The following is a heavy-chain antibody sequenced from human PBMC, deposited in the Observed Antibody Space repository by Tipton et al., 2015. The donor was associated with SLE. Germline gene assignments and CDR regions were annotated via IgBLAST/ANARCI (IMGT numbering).Heavy chain of an antibody. V-gene: IGHV4-34*01. D-gene: IGHD4-17*01. CDR1: GGSISSHY. CDR3: ARRDYADDY. Sequence: TLSLTCTVSGGSISSHYWSWIRQPPGKGLEWIGEISHSGSTNYNPSLKGRVTISVDTSKNQFSLKLSSVTAADTAVYYCARRDYADDYWGQGTLVTVSS. CDR2: ISHSGST. J-gene: IGHJ4*02.